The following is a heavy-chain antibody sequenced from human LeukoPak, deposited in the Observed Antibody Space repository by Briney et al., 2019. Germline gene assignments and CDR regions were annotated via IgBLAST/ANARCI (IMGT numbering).Heavy chain of an antibody. V-gene: IGHV1-2*02. Sequence: ASVKVSCKASGYTFTGYYMHWVRQAPGQGLEWMGWINPNSGGTNYAQKFQGRVTMTRDTSISTAYMELSRLRSDDTAVYYCARVRSGSYYDFDYWGQGTLVTVSS. J-gene: IGHJ4*02. CDR3: ARVRSGSYYDFDY. D-gene: IGHD1-26*01. CDR1: GYTFTGYY. CDR2: INPNSGGT.